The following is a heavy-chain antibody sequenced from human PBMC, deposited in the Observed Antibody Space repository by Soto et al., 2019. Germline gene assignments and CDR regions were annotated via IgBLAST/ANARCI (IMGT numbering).Heavy chain of an antibody. Sequence: VGSLRLSCAACGFTFKRFSMNWVRQAPGKGLEWASSISSTTNYIYYGDSMKGRFTISRDNAKNSLYREMNSLRAEDTAVCYCARESEDLTSNFDYWGQGTLVTVSS. CDR2: ISSTTNYI. CDR3: ARESEDLTSNFDY. J-gene: IGHJ4*02. CDR1: GFTFKRFS. V-gene: IGHV3-21*06.